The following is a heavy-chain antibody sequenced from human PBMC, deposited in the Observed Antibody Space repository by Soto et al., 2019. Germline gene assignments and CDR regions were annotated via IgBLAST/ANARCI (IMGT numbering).Heavy chain of an antibody. CDR2: INHSGST. CDR1: GGSISSSSYY. D-gene: IGHD2-2*01. V-gene: IGHV4-39*07. J-gene: IGHJ6*02. Sequence: PSETLSLTCTVSGGSISSSSYYWGWIRQPPGKGLEWIGEINHSGSTNYNPSLKSRVTISVDTSKNQFSLKLSSVTAADTAVYYCARAEIKVVPAAIDYYYYGMDVWGQGTTVTVSS. CDR3: ARAEIKVVPAAIDYYYYGMDV.